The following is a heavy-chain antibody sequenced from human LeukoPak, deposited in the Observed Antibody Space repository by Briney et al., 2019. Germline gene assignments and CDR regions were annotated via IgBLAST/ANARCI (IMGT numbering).Heavy chain of an antibody. CDR2: INHSGST. V-gene: IGHV4-34*01. D-gene: IGHD1-26*01. J-gene: IGHJ4*02. CDR3: ARGGVGATDDYFDY. Sequence: SETLSLTCAVYGGSFSGYYWSWIRQPPGKGLEWIGEINHSGSTNYNPSPKSRVTISVDTSKNQFSLKLSSVTAADTAVYYCARGGVGATDDYFDYWGQGTLVTVSS. CDR1: GGSFSGYY.